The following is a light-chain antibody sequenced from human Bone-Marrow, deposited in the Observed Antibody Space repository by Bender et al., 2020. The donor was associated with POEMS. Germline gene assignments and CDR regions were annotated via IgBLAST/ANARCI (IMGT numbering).Light chain of an antibody. Sequence: QSALTQPASVSGSPGQSITISCTGTNTNVGIYNLVSWFQQHPGKAPQLVIYEVNKRPSGISYRFSGSKSGNTATLTISGLQVEDEANYYCCSKASPGVVFGGGTKLTVL. CDR3: CSKASPGVV. V-gene: IGLV2-23*02. J-gene: IGLJ2*01. CDR2: EVN. CDR1: NTNVGIYNL.